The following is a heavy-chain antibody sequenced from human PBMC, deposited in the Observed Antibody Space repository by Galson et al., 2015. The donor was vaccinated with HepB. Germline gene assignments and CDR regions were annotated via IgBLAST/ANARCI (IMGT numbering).Heavy chain of an antibody. J-gene: IGHJ4*02. V-gene: IGHV3-30*04. D-gene: IGHD2/OR15-2a*01. CDR2: ISYDGSNK. CDR3: ARREFCNSISCLKPIDY. Sequence: LRLSCAASGFTFSSHAMHWVRQAPGKGLEWVAVISYDGSNKYYADSVKGRFTISRDNSMNTLYLQMNSLRVEDTAVYYCARREFCNSISCLKPIDYWGQGTLVTVSS. CDR1: GFTFSSHA.